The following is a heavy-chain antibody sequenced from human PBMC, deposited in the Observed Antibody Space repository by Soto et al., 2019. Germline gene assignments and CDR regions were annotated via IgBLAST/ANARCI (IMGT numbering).Heavy chain of an antibody. CDR3: ARDFGLIGYHSLITPYYFDH. Sequence: PGWSLKLSCTASGFTFSNYTFNWVRQAPGKGLEWVSSINSGSSYIFYADSLKGRFTISRDDAKNSLYLQMNSLGAEDTAVYYCARDFGLIGYHSLITPYYFDHWGQGTLVTVSS. D-gene: IGHD5-12*01. CDR1: GFTFSNYT. J-gene: IGHJ4*02. CDR2: INSGSSYI. V-gene: IGHV3-21*01.